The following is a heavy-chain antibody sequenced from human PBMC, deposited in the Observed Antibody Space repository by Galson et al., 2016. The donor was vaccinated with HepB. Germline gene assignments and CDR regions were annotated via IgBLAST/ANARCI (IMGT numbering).Heavy chain of an antibody. Sequence: SLRLSCAASGFTFSSYGMHWVRQAPGKGLEWVAVIWYDGSDKYYADSVKGRFTISRDNSKNTLYLQMSSLRAQDTAVYYCAREGGYDFWSGYSFRVWALDYWGRGTLVSVSS. CDR3: AREGGYDFWSGYSFRVWALDY. J-gene: IGHJ4*02. CDR2: IWYDGSDK. CDR1: GFTFSSYG. V-gene: IGHV3-33*01. D-gene: IGHD3-3*01.